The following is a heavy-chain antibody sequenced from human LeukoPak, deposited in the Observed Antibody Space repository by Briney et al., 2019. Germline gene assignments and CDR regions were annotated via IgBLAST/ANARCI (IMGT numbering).Heavy chain of an antibody. V-gene: IGHV3-21*01. D-gene: IGHD2-15*01. CDR1: GFTFSSYS. CDR2: ISSSSSYI. CDR3: AKPPYDCSGGSCYSAEYFQH. J-gene: IGHJ1*01. Sequence: PGGSLRLSCAASGFTFSSYSMNWVRQAPGKGLEWVSSISSSSSYIYYADSVKGRFTISRDNAKNSLYLQMNSLRAEDTAVYYCAKPPYDCSGGSCYSAEYFQHWGQGTLVTVSS.